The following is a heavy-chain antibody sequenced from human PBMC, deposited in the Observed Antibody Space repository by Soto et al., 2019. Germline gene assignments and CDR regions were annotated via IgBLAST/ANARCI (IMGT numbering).Heavy chain of an antibody. V-gene: IGHV1-18*01. J-gene: IGHJ5*02. D-gene: IGHD3-10*01. CDR2: IIPIFGNT. CDR1: GGTFSSYA. CDR3: ARDRYYYGSGSYYISWFDP. Sequence: ASVKVSCKASGGTFSSYAISWVRQAPGQGLEWMGGIIPIFGNTNYAQKLQGRVTMTTDTSTSTAYMELRGLRSDDTAVYYCARDRYYYGSGSYYISWFDPWGQGTLVTVSS.